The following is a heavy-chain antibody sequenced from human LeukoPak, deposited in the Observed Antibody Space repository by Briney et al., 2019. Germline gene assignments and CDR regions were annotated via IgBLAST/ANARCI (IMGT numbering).Heavy chain of an antibody. CDR2: ISGNDGST. J-gene: IGHJ4*02. CDR3: ARRSVTTFDY. D-gene: IGHD4-17*01. V-gene: IGHV3-23*01. Sequence: GGSLRLACAASGFTFSSYVMSWVRQAPGKGLEWVSLISGNDGSTYYADSVKGRFTISRDNSKNTLYLQMSSLRADDTAVYYCARRSVTTFDYWGQGTLVTVSS. CDR1: GFTFSSYV.